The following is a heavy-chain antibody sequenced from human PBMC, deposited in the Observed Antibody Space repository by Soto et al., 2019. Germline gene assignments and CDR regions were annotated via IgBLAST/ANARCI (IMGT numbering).Heavy chain of an antibody. CDR1: GYTFTSYY. J-gene: IGHJ4*02. Sequence: GASVKVSCKASGYTFTSYYMHWVRQAPGQGLEWMGIINPSGGSTSYAQKFQGRVTMTRDTSTSTVYMELSSLRSEDTAVYYCARDVNYYDSSGYPFDYWGQGTLVTVSS. CDR3: ARDVNYYDSSGYPFDY. CDR2: INPSGGST. D-gene: IGHD3-22*01. V-gene: IGHV1-46*01.